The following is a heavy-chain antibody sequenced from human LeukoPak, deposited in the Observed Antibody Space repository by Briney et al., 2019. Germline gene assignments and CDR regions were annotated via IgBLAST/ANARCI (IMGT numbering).Heavy chain of an antibody. Sequence: PGGSLRLSCAASGITFSNYEMNWVRQAPGKGQEWVSYISSRGTTTHYADSVKGRFIISRDSAENSLYLQMNSLRVEDTALYHCVRDRGTATVRSFDIWGQGTMVTVSS. CDR1: GITFSNYE. CDR2: ISSRGTTT. J-gene: IGHJ3*02. D-gene: IGHD4-17*01. V-gene: IGHV3-48*03. CDR3: VRDRGTATVRSFDI.